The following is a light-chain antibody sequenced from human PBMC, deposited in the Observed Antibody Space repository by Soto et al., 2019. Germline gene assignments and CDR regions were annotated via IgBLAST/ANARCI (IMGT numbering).Light chain of an antibody. CDR1: SSDVGAYNY. V-gene: IGLV2-8*01. CDR2: EVT. J-gene: IGLJ3*02. CDR3: SSFASSNTWV. Sequence: QSALTQPPSASGSLGXXXXISCTGTSSDVGAYNYVSWYQQHAGKAPKLVIYEVTKRPSGVPDRFSGSKSANTASLTVSGLQAEDEADFYCSSFASSNTWVFGGGTKLPVL.